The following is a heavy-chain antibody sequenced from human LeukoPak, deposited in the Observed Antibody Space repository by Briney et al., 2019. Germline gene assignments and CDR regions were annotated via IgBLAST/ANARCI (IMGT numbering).Heavy chain of an antibody. V-gene: IGHV4-59*08. Sequence: SETLSLTCTVSGGSISSYYWSWIRQPPGEGLEWIGYIYYSGSTNYNPSLQSRVTISVDTSKNQFSLKLSSVTAADTVVYYCARLLGGYVPYYFDYWGQGTLVNVS. D-gene: IGHD5-12*01. J-gene: IGHJ4*02. CDR3: ARLLGGYVPYYFDY. CDR2: IYYSGST. CDR1: GGSISSYY.